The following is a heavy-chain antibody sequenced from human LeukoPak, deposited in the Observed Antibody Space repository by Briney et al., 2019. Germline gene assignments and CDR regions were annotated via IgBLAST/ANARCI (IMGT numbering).Heavy chain of an antibody. CDR2: IDNSGSSI. CDR3: ARKLTGTTFFDY. Sequence: GGSLRLSCAASGFIFSSYEMNWVRQAPGKGLEWVSYIDNSGSSIYADSVKGRFTISRDNAKNYLQMNSLRAEDTAVYYCARKLTGTTFFDYWGQGTLVTVSS. J-gene: IGHJ4*02. D-gene: IGHD1-1*01. CDR1: GFIFSSYE. V-gene: IGHV3-48*03.